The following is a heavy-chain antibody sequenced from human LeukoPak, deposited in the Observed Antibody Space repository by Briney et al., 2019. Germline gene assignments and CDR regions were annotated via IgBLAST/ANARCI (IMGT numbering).Heavy chain of an antibody. D-gene: IGHD3-16*01. CDR2: IGGSSRSI. CDR1: GFTFSDYY. CDR3: ARGGSPSYYFYMDV. Sequence: GGSLRLSCAASGFTFSDYYMTWIRQAPGKGLEWVSYIGGSSRSIYYVDSVKGRFTISRDNAKNSLYLQMNSLRAEDTAVYYCARGGSPSYYFYMDVWGKGTTVTVSS. V-gene: IGHV3-11*04. J-gene: IGHJ6*03.